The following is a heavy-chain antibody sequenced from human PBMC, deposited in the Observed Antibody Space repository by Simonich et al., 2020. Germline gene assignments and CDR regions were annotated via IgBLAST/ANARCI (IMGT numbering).Heavy chain of an antibody. V-gene: IGHV3-48*03. CDR3: ARDFRLQLVEIGTYYYYGMDV. J-gene: IGHJ6*02. Sequence: EVQLVESGGGLVQPGGSLRLFCAASGFTFSSYEMNWVRQAPGKGLEWVSYIRSSGRTIYYADSVKGRFTISRDNAKNSLYLQMNSLRAEDTAVYYCARDFRLQLVEIGTYYYYGMDVWGQGTTVTVSS. D-gene: IGHD6-6*01. CDR2: IRSSGRTI. CDR1: GFTFSSYE.